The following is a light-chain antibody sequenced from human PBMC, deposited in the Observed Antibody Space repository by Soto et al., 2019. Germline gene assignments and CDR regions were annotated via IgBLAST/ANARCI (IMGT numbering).Light chain of an antibody. CDR2: GAS. V-gene: IGKV3-15*01. CDR1: QSVSST. Sequence: EIVMTQSPATLSVAPGERATLSCRARQSVSSTLAWYQQKPGHAPRLLIYGASTRATGIPARFSGSGSGTEFTLTMSRLQSEDFAVYYCQQYNKWPPWTFGQGTTVEIK. J-gene: IGKJ1*01. CDR3: QQYNKWPPWT.